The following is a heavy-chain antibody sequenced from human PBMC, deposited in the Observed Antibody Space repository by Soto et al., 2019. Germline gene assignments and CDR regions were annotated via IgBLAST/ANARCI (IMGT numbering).Heavy chain of an antibody. CDR1: GFTFSSYW. CDR2: INSDGSST. Sequence: EVQLVESGGGLVQPGGSLRLSCAASGFTFSSYWMHWVRQAPGKGLVWVSRINSDGSSTSYADSVKGRFTISRDNAKNTLYLQMNSLRAEDTAVYYCARQDYSSGWYVAWGQGTLVTVSS. D-gene: IGHD6-19*01. V-gene: IGHV3-74*01. J-gene: IGHJ5*02. CDR3: ARQDYSSGWYVA.